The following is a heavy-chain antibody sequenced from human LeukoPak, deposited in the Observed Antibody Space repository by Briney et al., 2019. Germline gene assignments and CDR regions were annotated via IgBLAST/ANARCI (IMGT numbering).Heavy chain of an antibody. J-gene: IGHJ4*02. CDR2: IYYSGTT. D-gene: IGHD3-3*01. CDR3: ARASYDFWSGYYEHVDY. Sequence: SETLSLTCTVSGGSIRSSYYYWSWIRQHPGKGLEWIGYIYYSGTTYYSPSLKSRAIISVDTSKNQFSLRLTSVTAADTAVYYCARASYDFWSGYYEHVDYWGQGTLVTVSS. V-gene: IGHV4-31*03. CDR1: GGSIRSSYYY.